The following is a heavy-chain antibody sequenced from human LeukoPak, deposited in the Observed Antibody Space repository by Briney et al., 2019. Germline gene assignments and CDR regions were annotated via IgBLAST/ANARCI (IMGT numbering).Heavy chain of an antibody. V-gene: IGHV4-4*07. CDR2: IYSSGTT. CDR3: ARAEGSGSGAYTLDY. D-gene: IGHD3-10*01. J-gene: IGHJ4*02. Sequence: SETLSLTCTVSGGSTINYFRSWIRQPAGKGLEWIGHIYSSGTTHYNPSLNNRVTISLDASTSQFSLHLSSVTAADTAVYFCARAEGSGSGAYTLDYWGQGILVTVSS. CDR1: GGSTINYF.